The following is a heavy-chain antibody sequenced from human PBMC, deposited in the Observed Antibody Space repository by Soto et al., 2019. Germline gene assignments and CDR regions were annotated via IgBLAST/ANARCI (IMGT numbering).Heavy chain of an antibody. CDR2: ISYDGSNK. V-gene: IGHV3-30-3*01. D-gene: IGHD3-3*01. J-gene: IGHJ6*02. CDR3: ARDPPLYYDFWSGYYSQYYYYYGMDV. CDR1: GFTFSSYA. Sequence: PGGSLRLSCAASGFTFSSYAMHWVRQAPGKGLEWVAVISYDGSNKYYADSVKGRFTISRDNSKNTLYLQMNSLRAEDTAVYYCARDPPLYYDFWSGYYSQYYYYYGMDVWGQGTTVTVSS.